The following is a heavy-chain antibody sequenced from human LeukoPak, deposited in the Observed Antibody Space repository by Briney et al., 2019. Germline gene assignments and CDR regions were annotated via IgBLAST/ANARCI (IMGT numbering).Heavy chain of an antibody. CDR1: GGSISSSSYS. Sequence: SETLSLTCTVSGGSISSSSYSWSWIRQPPGKGLECIGYIYHSGSTYYNPSLKSRVTISVDRSKNQFSLKLSSVTAADTAVYYCARGIDCSGGSCYLDYWGQGTLVTVSS. V-gene: IGHV4-30-2*01. CDR3: ARGIDCSGGSCYLDY. D-gene: IGHD2-15*01. J-gene: IGHJ4*02. CDR2: IYHSGST.